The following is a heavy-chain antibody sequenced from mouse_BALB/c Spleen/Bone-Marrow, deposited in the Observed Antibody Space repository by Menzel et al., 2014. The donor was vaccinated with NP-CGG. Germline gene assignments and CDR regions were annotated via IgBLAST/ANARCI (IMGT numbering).Heavy chain of an antibody. CDR1: GFNIKDTY. V-gene: IGHV14-3*02. Sequence: VQLKESGAELVKPGASVKLSCTASGFNIKDTYMHWVKQRPEQGLEWIGRIDPANGNTKYDPKFQGKATITADTSSNTAYLQLSSLTSEGTAVYYCARGSDGFAYWGQGTLVTVSA. CDR2: IDPANGNT. J-gene: IGHJ3*01. CDR3: ARGSDGFAY.